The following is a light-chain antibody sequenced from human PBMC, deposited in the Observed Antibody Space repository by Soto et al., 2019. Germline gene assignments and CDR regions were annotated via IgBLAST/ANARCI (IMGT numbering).Light chain of an antibody. V-gene: IGLV2-14*01. CDR3: SSYTSSTTLYL. Sequence: QSALTQPASVSGSPGQSITISCTGTSSDVGAYNFVCWYQLHPGKAPKLMIYEVSNRPSGVSNRFSGSKSGNTASLTISGLQTEDEADYYGSSYTSSTTLYLFGTGTKVT. J-gene: IGLJ1*01. CDR2: EVS. CDR1: SSDVGAYNF.